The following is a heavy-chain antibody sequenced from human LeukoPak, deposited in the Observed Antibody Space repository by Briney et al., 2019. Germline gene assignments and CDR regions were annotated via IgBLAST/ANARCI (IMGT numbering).Heavy chain of an antibody. V-gene: IGHV3-21*04. J-gene: IGHJ4*02. Sequence: GGSLRLSCAASGFTFSAYSLNWVRQAPGKGLEWISSISFSGTYIYYADSVKGRITISRDNAKNSLYLQMNSLRPEDTAVYYCAKVTYNAGAAAVVLKLVERTSYFDNWGQGILVTVSS. CDR1: GFTFSAYS. CDR3: AKVTYNAGAAAVVLKLVERTSYFDN. CDR2: ISFSGTYI. D-gene: IGHD3-10*01.